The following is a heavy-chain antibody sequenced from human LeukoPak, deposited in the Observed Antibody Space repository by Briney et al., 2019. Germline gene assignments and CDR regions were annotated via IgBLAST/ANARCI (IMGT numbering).Heavy chain of an antibody. J-gene: IGHJ5*02. CDR1: GFTFSGFG. CDR2: ISHEGSYK. V-gene: IGHV3-30*18. D-gene: IGHD2-21*02. CDR3: AEVYCGGDCYNNWFDP. Sequence: WGSLRLSCVGSGFTFSGFGMHWVRQAPGKGLEWVAVISHEGSYKQYVDSVKGRFTISRDNSMNTLYLQMNSLRAEDTAVYYCAEVYCGGDCYNNWFDPWGQGTLVTVSS.